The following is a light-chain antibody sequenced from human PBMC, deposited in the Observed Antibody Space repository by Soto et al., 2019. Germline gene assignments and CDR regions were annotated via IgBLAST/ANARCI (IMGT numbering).Light chain of an antibody. CDR1: SGSIGSSY. CDR2: EDN. Sequence: NFMLTQPHSLSESPGKTVTISCTRSSGSIGSSYVQWYQQRPGSAPTTVIYEDNLRPSGGPDRFSGSIDRSSNSSSLTLSGLKPEDEADYYCQSSDSTSEVFGGGTKLTVL. J-gene: IGLJ2*01. V-gene: IGLV6-57*04. CDR3: QSSDSTSEV.